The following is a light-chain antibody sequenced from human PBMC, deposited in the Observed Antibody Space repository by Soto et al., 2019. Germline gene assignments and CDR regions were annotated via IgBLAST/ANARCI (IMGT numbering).Light chain of an antibody. CDR1: SSDVGGYNF. CDR3: SSYTSSTTFV. J-gene: IGLJ1*01. Sequence: QSALTQPASVFGSPGQSITFSCTGTSSDVGGYNFVSWYQQHPGKAPKLMIYEVSSRPSGVSNRFSCSKSGNTASLTISGLHPEDEADYYCSSYTSSTTFVFGTGTKLIVL. CDR2: EVS. V-gene: IGLV2-14*03.